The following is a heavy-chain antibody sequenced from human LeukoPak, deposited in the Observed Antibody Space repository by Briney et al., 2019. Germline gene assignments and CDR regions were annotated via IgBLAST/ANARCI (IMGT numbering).Heavy chain of an antibody. V-gene: IGHV3-15*01. CDR2: IKSKTDGGTT. D-gene: IGHD3-22*01. J-gene: IGHJ4*02. Sequence: GGSLRLSCAASGFTFSNAWMSWVRQAPGKGLEWIGRIKSKTDGGTTDYAAPVKGRFTISRDDSKNTLYLQMNSLKTEDTAVYYCTNFTLTKGGFDYWGQGTLVTVSS. CDR3: TNFTLTKGGFDY. CDR1: GFTFSNAW.